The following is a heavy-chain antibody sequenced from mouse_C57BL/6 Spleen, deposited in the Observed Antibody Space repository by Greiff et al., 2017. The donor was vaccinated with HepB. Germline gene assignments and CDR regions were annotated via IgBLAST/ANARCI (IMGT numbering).Heavy chain of an antibody. CDR3: ARSSYGYDWFAY. V-gene: IGHV1-4*01. Sequence: VQLQQSGAELARPGASVKMSCKASGYTFTSYTMHWVKQRPGQGLEWIGYINPSSGYTKYNQKFKDKATLTADKSSSTAYMQLSSLTSEDSAVYYCARSSYGYDWFAYWGQGTLVTVSA. CDR1: GYTFTSYT. CDR2: INPSSGYT. J-gene: IGHJ3*01. D-gene: IGHD2-2*01.